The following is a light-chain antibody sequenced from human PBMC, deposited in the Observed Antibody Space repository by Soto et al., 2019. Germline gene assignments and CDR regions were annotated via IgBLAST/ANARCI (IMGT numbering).Light chain of an antibody. CDR3: SSFTSSSTLLV. J-gene: IGLJ2*01. CDR2: EVS. Sequence: QSALTQPASVSGSPGQPITISCTGTSSDVGGYNYVSWYQQLPGKAPKLMIYEVSNRPSGVSNRFSGSKSGNTASLTISGLQAEDEADYYCSSFTSSSTLLVFGGGTKVTVL. CDR1: SSDVGGYNY. V-gene: IGLV2-14*01.